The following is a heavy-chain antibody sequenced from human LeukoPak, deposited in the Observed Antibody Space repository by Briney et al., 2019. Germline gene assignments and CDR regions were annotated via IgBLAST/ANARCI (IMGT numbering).Heavy chain of an antibody. J-gene: IGHJ4*02. CDR1: GFTFSNYW. CDR2: ISSDGTTT. D-gene: IGHD2-15*01. Sequence: GGSLRLSCAASGFTFSNYWMNWVRQAPGKGLVWVSVISSDGTTTAYADSVKGRFTISRDNAKNTLYLQMNSLRAEDTAIYYCVKDGGKSFSTTYDYWGQGTLVTVSS. V-gene: IGHV3-74*01. CDR3: VKDGGKSFSTTYDY.